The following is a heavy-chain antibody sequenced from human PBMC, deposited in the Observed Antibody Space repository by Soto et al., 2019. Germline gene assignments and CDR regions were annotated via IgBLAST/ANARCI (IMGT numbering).Heavy chain of an antibody. CDR2: IYWNDDK. Sequence: GPTLVNPTQTLTLTCTFSGFSLSTSGVGVGWIRQPPGKALELLALIYWNDDKCYSPSLKSRLTITKDTSKNQVVLTMTNMDPVDTATYYFAHGSPVNTAMSHFDYWGQGTLVTVSS. J-gene: IGHJ4*02. V-gene: IGHV2-5*01. CDR1: GFSLSTSGVG. D-gene: IGHD5-18*01. CDR3: AHGSPVNTAMSHFDY.